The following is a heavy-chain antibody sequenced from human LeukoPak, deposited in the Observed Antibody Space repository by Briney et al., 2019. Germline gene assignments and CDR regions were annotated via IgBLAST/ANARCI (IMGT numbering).Heavy chain of an antibody. D-gene: IGHD3-9*01. CDR3: ARDEIHYDILTGYYVPGYYFDY. CDR2: INPSGGST. J-gene: IGHJ4*02. Sequence: VASVKVSCKTSGYTFTSYYIHWVRQAPGQGLEWMGIINPSGGSTSYAQKFQGRVTMTRDTSTSTVYMYLSSLRSEDTAVYYCARDEIHYDILTGYYVPGYYFDYWGQGTLVTVSS. V-gene: IGHV1-46*01. CDR1: GYTFTSYY.